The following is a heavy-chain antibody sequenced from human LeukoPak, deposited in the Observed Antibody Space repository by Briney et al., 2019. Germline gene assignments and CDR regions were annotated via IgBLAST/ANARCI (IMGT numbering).Heavy chain of an antibody. CDR1: GYTFTSYY. Sequence: ASVKVSCKASGYTFTSYYMHWVRQAPGQGLEWMGIINPSGGSTSYAQKFQGRVTMTRDTSTSTVYMELSSLRSEDTAVYYCARAAYYFDSSGSTPLPPSMDVWGKGTTVTVSS. D-gene: IGHD3-22*01. CDR2: INPSGGST. J-gene: IGHJ6*03. V-gene: IGHV1-46*01. CDR3: ARAAYYFDSSGSTPLPPSMDV.